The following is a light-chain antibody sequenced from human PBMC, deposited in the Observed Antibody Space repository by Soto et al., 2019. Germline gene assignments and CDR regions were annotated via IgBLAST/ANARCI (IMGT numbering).Light chain of an antibody. J-gene: IGKJ2*01. Sequence: DIQMTQSPSTLSASVGDRVTITCRSSQSISSLLSWYQQQPGKAPKLLIYKASRLESGVPSRFIGSGSGTEFTLTISSLQPDDFATYYCQKYNSYSYTFGQGTKLEIK. CDR3: QKYNSYSYT. CDR1: QSISSL. CDR2: KAS. V-gene: IGKV1-5*03.